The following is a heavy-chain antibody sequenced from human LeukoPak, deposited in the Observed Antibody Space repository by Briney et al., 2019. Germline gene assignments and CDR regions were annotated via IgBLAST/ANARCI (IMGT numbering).Heavy chain of an antibody. CDR2: ISSSSSYI. CDR1: GFTFSSYS. D-gene: IGHD5-24*01. CDR3: ATRLDGHKSY. Sequence: KPGGSLRLSCAASGFTFSSYSMNWVRQAPGKGLEWVSSISSSSSYIYYADSVKGRFTISRDNAKNSLYLQMNSLRAEDTAVYYCATRLDGHKSYWGQGTLVTVSS. J-gene: IGHJ4*02. V-gene: IGHV3-21*01.